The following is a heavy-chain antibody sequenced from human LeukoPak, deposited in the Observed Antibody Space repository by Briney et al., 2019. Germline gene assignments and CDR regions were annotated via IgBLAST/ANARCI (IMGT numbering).Heavy chain of an antibody. J-gene: IGHJ4*02. Sequence: PSETLSLTCTVSGGSISSYYWSWIRQPPGKGLEWIGYIYTSGSTNYNPSLKSRVTISVDTSKNQFSLKLSSVTAADTAVYYCARAKSGSYSETGFDNRGQGTLVTVSS. CDR2: IYTSGST. CDR1: GGSISSYY. CDR3: ARAKSGSYSETGFDN. V-gene: IGHV4-4*09. D-gene: IGHD1-26*01.